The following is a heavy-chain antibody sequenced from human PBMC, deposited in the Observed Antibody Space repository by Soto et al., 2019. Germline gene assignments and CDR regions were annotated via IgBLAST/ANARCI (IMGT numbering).Heavy chain of an antibody. CDR1: GFTFSSYA. CDR2: ISSNGGST. D-gene: IGHD3-22*01. Sequence: GGSLRLSCAASGFTFSSYAMHWVRQAPGKGLEYVSAISSNGGSTYYANSVKGRFTISRDNSKNTLYLQMGSLRAEDMAVYYCARGGWLLYYYYYGMDVWGQGTTVTVSS. V-gene: IGHV3-64*01. CDR3: ARGGWLLYYYYYGMDV. J-gene: IGHJ6*02.